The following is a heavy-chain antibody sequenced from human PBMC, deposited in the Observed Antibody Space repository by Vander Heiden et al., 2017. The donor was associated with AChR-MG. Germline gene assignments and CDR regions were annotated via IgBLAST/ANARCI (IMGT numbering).Heavy chain of an antibody. J-gene: IGHJ6*02. CDR3: AKTGVDYGMDV. Sequence: EVQLLESGGGLVQPGGSLRLTCAASGFTFSSYAIGWFRQAPGKGLEWVSAISGSGGSTYYADSVKGRFTISRDNSKNTLYLQMNSLRAEDTAVYYCAKTGVDYGMDVWGQGTTVTVSS. CDR2: ISGSGGST. CDR1: GFTFSSYA. D-gene: IGHD2-2*01. V-gene: IGHV3-23*01.